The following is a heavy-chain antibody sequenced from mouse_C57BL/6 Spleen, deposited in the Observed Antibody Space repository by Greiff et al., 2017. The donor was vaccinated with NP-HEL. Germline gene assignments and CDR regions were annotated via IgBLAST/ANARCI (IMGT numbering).Heavy chain of an antibody. J-gene: IGHJ2*01. Sequence: QVQLQQSGPELVKPGASVKLSCKASGYTFTSYDINWVKQRPGQGLEWIGWIYPRDGSTTYNEKFKGKATLTVDTSSSTAYMELHSLTSEDSAVYFCARNYYGSSFLYYFDYWGQGTTLTVSS. CDR2: IYPRDGST. V-gene: IGHV1-85*01. CDR3: ARNYYGSSFLYYFDY. D-gene: IGHD1-1*01. CDR1: GYTFTSYD.